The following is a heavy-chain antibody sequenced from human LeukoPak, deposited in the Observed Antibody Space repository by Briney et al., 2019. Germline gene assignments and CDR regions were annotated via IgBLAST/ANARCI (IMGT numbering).Heavy chain of an antibody. V-gene: IGHV4-30-4*01. CDR2: IYYSGGT. CDR1: GGSISSGDYY. Sequence: SQTLSLTCTVSGGSISSGDYYWSWIRQPPGKGLEWIGYIYYSGGTYYNPSLKSRVTISVDTSKNQFSLKLSSVTAADTAVYYCARVVVVVVAATPFESHWFDPWGQGTLVTVSS. D-gene: IGHD2-15*01. CDR3: ARVVVVVVAATPFESHWFDP. J-gene: IGHJ5*02.